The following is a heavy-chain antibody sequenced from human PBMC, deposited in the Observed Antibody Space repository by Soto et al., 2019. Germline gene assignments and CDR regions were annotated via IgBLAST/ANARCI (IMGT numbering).Heavy chain of an antibody. CDR2: IWYDGSNK. D-gene: IGHD4-17*01. CDR1: GFTFSSYG. J-gene: IGHJ4*02. V-gene: IGHV3-33*01. CDR3: PREADYGAFFDY. Sequence: QVQLVESGGGVVQPGRSLRLSCAASGFTFSSYGMHWVRQAPGKGLEWVAVIWYDGSNKYYADSVKGRFTISRDNSKNTLYLQMNSLRAEDTAVYYCPREADYGAFFDYWGQGTLVTVSS.